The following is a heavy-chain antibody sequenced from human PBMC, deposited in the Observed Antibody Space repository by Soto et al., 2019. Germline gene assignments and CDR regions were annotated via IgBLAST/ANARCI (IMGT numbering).Heavy chain of an antibody. J-gene: IGHJ6*02. CDR3: ARDGSTGETAMVSLYVYGMVV. D-gene: IGHD5-18*01. Sequence: QDQLVQSGAEVKKPGSSVKVSCKSSGDTFISYAISWVRQAHGQGLEWMGGAVPMIGIPNYAQKFQGRVTIIAEESTSTAVLELSSLTAEDTAVYYFARDGSTGETAMVSLYVYGMVVWGQGTTVTVSS. CDR1: GDTFISYA. CDR2: AVPMIGIP. V-gene: IGHV1-69*12.